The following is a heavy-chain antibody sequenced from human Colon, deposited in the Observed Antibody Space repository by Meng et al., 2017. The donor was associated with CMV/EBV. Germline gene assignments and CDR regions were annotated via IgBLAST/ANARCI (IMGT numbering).Heavy chain of an antibody. D-gene: IGHD3-22*01. CDR3: ARAGGYYDTSGLDY. V-gene: IGHV3-74*01. CDR2: INGDGSTT. CDR1: GFTFSSTW. J-gene: IGHJ4*02. Sequence: VLLVGSGGNLGRPGGSLRHSCAALGFTFSSTWMHWVRHAPGKGLVWVSRINGDGSTTNYADSVKGRFTISRDIAKNILYLPMNSLRADDTALYYCARAGGYYDTSGLDYWGQGTLVTVSS.